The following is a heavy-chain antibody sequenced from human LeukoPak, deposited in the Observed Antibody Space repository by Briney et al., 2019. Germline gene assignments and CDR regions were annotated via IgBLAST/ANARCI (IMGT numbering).Heavy chain of an antibody. V-gene: IGHV2-5*01. D-gene: IGHD3-22*01. CDR2: IYWNDDK. Sequence: SGPTLVNTTQTLTLTCTFSGFSLSTSGVGVGWIRQPPGKALEWLALIYWNDDKRYSPSLKSRLTITQDTSKNQVVLTMTNMDPVDTATYYCAHRPDSEMFDYWGQGTLVTVSS. J-gene: IGHJ4*02. CDR1: GFSLSTSGVG. CDR3: AHRPDSEMFDY.